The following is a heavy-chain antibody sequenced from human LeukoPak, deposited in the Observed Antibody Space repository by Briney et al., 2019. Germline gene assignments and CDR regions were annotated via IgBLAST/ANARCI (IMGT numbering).Heavy chain of an antibody. CDR3: ASSRVGIAVAGTEFVFDY. J-gene: IGHJ4*02. CDR2: INPNSGGT. V-gene: IGHV1-2*02. Sequence: ASVKVSCKASGYTFTGYYMHWVRQAPGQGLEWMGWINPNSGGTNYAQKFQGRVTMTRYTSINTAYMELSRLRSDDTAVYYCASSRVGIAVAGTEFVFDYWGQGTLVTVSS. D-gene: IGHD6-19*01. CDR1: GYTFTGYY.